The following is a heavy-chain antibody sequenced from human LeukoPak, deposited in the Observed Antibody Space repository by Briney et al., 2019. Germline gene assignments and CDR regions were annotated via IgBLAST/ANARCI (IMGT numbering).Heavy chain of an antibody. CDR1: GFTFSDYY. CDR2: ISSSGSTI. D-gene: IGHD3-22*01. Sequence: GGSLRLSCAASGFTFSDYYMSWIRQAPGKGLEWVSYISSSGSTIYYADSVKGRFTISRDNAKNSLYLQMNSLRAEDTALYHCARTAYYYDSSGYDDAFDIWGQGTMVTVSS. CDR3: ARTAYYYDSSGYDDAFDI. V-gene: IGHV3-11*01. J-gene: IGHJ3*02.